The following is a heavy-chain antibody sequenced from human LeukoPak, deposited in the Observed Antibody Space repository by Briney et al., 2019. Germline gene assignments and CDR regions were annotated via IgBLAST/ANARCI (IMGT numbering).Heavy chain of an antibody. CDR3: ARAPRDRGYCGATSCFEYMDV. CDR2: IFYNGNT. D-gene: IGHD2-2*01. CDR1: GASFSSYY. V-gene: IGHV4-59*01. Sequence: SETLSLTCTVSGASFSSYYWSWLRQPPGKGLEWIAYIFYNGNTKYNPSLKSRLTISVDTSNTQFSLKVTSVTAADTAVYYCARAPRDRGYCGATSCFEYMDVWGRGTTVTISS. J-gene: IGHJ6*03.